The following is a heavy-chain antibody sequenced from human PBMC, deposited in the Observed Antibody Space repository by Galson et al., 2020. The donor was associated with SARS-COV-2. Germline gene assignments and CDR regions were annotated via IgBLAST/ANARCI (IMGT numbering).Heavy chain of an antibody. CDR3: AKDRIAAAAVPSRRNWFDP. Sequence: GGSLRLSCAASGFTFSSYAMSWVRQAPGKGLEWVSAISGSGGSTYYADSVKGRFTISRDNSKNTLYLQMNSLRAEDTAVYYCAKDRIAAAAVPSRRNWFDPWGQGTLVTVSS. V-gene: IGHV3-23*01. J-gene: IGHJ5*02. D-gene: IGHD6-13*01. CDR1: GFTFSSYA. CDR2: ISGSGGST.